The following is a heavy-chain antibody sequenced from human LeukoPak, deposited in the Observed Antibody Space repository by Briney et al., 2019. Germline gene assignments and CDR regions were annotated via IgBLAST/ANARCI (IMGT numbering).Heavy chain of an antibody. CDR3: ANDHRSGSFHDF. J-gene: IGHJ4*02. V-gene: IGHV3-23*01. CDR1: GXAFSSYA. Sequence: PGGSLRLSCAASGXAFSSYAMSWVRQPPGKGREWVSVISRRDDYTYYADSVKGRFTISRDNSKNTLYLQMNTLRAEDTAVYYCANDHRSGSFHDFWGQGTLVTVSS. CDR2: ISRRDDYT. D-gene: IGHD3-10*01.